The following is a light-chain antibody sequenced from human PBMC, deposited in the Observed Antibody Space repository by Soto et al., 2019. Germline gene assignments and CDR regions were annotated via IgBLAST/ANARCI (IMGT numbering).Light chain of an antibody. CDR2: CNN. Sequence: QSALTQPPSASGTPGQRVTISCSGSSSNIGSNCVYWYQQLPGTAPKLLIYCNNQRPSGVPDRFSGSKSGTSASLAISGLRSEDEADYYCAAWDDSLKWVFGGGTQLTVL. CDR1: SSNIGSNC. J-gene: IGLJ3*02. V-gene: IGLV1-47*02. CDR3: AAWDDSLKWV.